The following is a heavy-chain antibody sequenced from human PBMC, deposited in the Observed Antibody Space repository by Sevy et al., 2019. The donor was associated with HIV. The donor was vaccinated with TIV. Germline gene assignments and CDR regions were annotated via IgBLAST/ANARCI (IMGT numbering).Heavy chain of an antibody. CDR2: ISGSGSTI. Sequence: GGSLRLSCFTSGFTFSNFYMSWIRQAPGKGLEWISYISGSGSTIRYADSVKGRFTISRDNAKNSLHMEMRSLRVDDTAVYYCVRDAGDYEGSFQFWGQGTLVTVSS. CDR3: VRDAGDYEGSFQF. D-gene: IGHD3-10*01. J-gene: IGHJ1*01. V-gene: IGHV3-11*01. CDR1: GFTFSNFY.